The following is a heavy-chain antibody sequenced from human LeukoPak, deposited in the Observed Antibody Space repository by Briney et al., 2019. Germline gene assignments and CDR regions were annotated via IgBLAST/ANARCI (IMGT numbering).Heavy chain of an antibody. CDR2: IISDGSSI. D-gene: IGHD5-12*01. Sequence: PGGSLRLSCAASGFTLSSYWMRWVRHVPGRGLVWVSRIISDGSSISYADSVKGRFTISRDNAKNSLYLQMNSLRAEDTAVYYCARDLLSWLSIWGQGTLVTVSS. V-gene: IGHV3-74*01. J-gene: IGHJ4*02. CDR1: GFTLSSYW. CDR3: ARDLLSWLSI.